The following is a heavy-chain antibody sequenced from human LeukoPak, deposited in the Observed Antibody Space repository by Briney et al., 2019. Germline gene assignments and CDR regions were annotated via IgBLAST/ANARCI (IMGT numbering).Heavy chain of an antibody. Sequence: SETLSLTCTVSGGSISSSSYYWGWIRQPPGKGLEWIGSIYYSGSTYYNPSLKSRVTISVDTSKNQFSLKLGSVTAADTAVYYCARDPTTTYSSDDYWGQGTLVTVSS. D-gene: IGHD6-19*01. CDR3: ARDPTTTYSSDDY. J-gene: IGHJ4*02. CDR2: IYYSGST. CDR1: GGSISSSSYY. V-gene: IGHV4-39*07.